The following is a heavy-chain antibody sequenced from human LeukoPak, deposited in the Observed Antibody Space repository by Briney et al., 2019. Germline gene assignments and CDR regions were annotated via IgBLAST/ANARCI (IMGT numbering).Heavy chain of an antibody. CDR2: ISAYNGNT. CDR3: ARDRVVVVPAVMYYFDY. J-gene: IGHJ4*02. Sequence: GASVKVSCKASGYTFTSYGISWVRQAPGQGLEWMGWISAYNGNTNYAQKLQGRVTMTTDTSTSTAYMELRSLRSDDTAVYYCARDRVVVVPAVMYYFDYWGQGTLVTVSS. D-gene: IGHD2-2*01. V-gene: IGHV1-18*01. CDR1: GYTFTSYG.